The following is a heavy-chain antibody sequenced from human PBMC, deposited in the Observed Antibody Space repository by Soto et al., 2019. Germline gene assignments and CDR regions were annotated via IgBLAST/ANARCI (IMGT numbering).Heavy chain of an antibody. CDR3: ARDLEGSHYYYYGMDV. D-gene: IGHD1-1*01. V-gene: IGHV3-53*01. CDR1: GFTVSSNY. Sequence: GGSLRLSCAASGFTVSSNYMSWVRQAPGKGLEWVSVIYSGGSTYYADSVKGRFTISRDNSKNTLYLQMNSLRAEDTAVYYCARDLEGSHYYYYGMDVWGQGTTVTVSS. J-gene: IGHJ6*02. CDR2: IYSGGST.